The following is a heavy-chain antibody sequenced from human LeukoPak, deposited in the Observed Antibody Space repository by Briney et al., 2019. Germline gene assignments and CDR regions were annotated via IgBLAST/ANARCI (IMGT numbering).Heavy chain of an antibody. Sequence: GGSLRLSCTASGFTFGDYAMSWFRQAPGKGLEWVGFIRSKAYGGTTEYAASVKGRFTISRDDSKSIAYLQMNSLKTEDTAVYYCTRDLNTAMVFGFDYWGQGTLVTVSS. CDR3: TRDLNTAMVFGFDY. D-gene: IGHD5-18*01. CDR1: GFTFGDYA. CDR2: IRSKAYGGTT. J-gene: IGHJ4*02. V-gene: IGHV3-49*03.